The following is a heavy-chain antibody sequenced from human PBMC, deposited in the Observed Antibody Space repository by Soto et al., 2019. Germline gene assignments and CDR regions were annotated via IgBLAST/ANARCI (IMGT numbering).Heavy chain of an antibody. Sequence: EVQLVESGGVVVQPGGSLRLSCAASGFTFDDYTMHWFRQAPGKGLEWVSLISWDGGSTYYADSVKGRFTISRDNSKNSLYLQMNSLRTEDTALYYCAKDYGYCSGGSCAPSGDWGQGTLVTVSS. D-gene: IGHD2-15*01. CDR2: ISWDGGST. CDR3: AKDYGYCSGGSCAPSGD. J-gene: IGHJ4*02. V-gene: IGHV3-43*01. CDR1: GFTFDDYT.